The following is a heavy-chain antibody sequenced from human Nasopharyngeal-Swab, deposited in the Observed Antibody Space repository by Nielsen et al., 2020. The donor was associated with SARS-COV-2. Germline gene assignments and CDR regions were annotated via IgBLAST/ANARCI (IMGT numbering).Heavy chain of an antibody. D-gene: IGHD1-26*01. V-gene: IGHV5-51*01. Sequence: GRSLRLSCATSGYRFTDYWIAWVRQAPGKGLECMGTIFPGDSDTRYSPSFGGRVTISVDQSITTAYLHWTSLKASDTAKYYCAIGAAVGTLFHGMDVWGQGTMVTVSS. CDR2: IFPGDSDT. CDR3: AIGAAVGTLFHGMDV. J-gene: IGHJ6*02. CDR1: GYRFTDYW.